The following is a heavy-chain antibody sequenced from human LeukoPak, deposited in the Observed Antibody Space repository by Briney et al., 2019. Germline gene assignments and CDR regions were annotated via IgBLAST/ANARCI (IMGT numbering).Heavy chain of an antibody. CDR1: GYTFTSYG. V-gene: IGHV1-18*01. CDR3: ARGEYQLPDY. CDR2: ISAYNGNT. D-gene: IGHD2-2*01. Sequence: ASVKVSCKASGYTFTSYGISWVRQAPGQGLEWMGWISAYNGNTNYAQNFQGRVTMTRDTSISTADMELSRLRSDDTAVYYCARGEYQLPDYWGQGTLVTVSS. J-gene: IGHJ4*02.